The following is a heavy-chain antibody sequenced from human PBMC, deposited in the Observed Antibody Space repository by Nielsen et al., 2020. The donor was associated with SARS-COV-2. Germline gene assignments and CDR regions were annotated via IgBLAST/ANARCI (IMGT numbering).Heavy chain of an antibody. V-gene: IGHV3-30*02. CDR1: GFTFSSYG. CDR2: IRYDGSNK. CDR3: AKYLAGEAGFDP. Sequence: GGSLRLSCAASGFTFSSYGMHWVRQAPGKGLEWVAFIRYDGSNKYYADSVKGRFTISRDNSKNTLYLQMNSLSAEDTAVYYCAKYLAGEAGFDPWGQGTLVTVSS. J-gene: IGHJ5*02. D-gene: IGHD3-16*01.